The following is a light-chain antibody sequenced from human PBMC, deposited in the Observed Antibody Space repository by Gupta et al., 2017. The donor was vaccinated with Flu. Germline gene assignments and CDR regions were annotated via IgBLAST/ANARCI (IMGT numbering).Light chain of an antibody. CDR2: LGS. Sequence: DIVMTQSPLSLTVTPGEPASISCRSSQSLLQSNGYKYVDWYLQKPGQSPQLLIYLGSNRASGVPDRFSGSGSGTDFVLKISRVEAEDVGVYYCMQALQTPLTFGGGTKVEI. CDR3: MQALQTPLT. V-gene: IGKV2-28*01. CDR1: QSLLQSNGYKY. J-gene: IGKJ4*01.